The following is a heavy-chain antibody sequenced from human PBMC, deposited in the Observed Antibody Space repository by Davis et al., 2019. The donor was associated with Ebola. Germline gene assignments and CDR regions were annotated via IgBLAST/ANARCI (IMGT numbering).Heavy chain of an antibody. CDR1: GDSIISANYY. D-gene: IGHD2-15*01. V-gene: IGHV4-39*01. CDR3: ARRPDGSADY. CDR2: VYSRGAT. J-gene: IGHJ4*02. Sequence: SETLSLTCSVSGDSIISANYYWGWIRQPPGKGLEWIGSVYSRGATSNNPSLRSRATVSVDTSKNQFSLKLSSVTAADTAVYYCARRPDGSADYWGQGTLVTVSS.